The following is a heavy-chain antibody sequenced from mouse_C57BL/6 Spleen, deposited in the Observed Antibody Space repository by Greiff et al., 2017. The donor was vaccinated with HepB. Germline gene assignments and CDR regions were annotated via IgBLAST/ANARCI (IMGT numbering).Heavy chain of an antibody. J-gene: IGHJ1*03. V-gene: IGHV1-15*01. Sequence: QVQLKESGAELVRPGASVTLSCKASGYTFTDYEMHWVKQTPVHGLEWIGAIDPETGGTAYNQKFKGKAILTADKSSSTAYMELRSLTSEDSAVYYCTRGGTTPYWYFDVWGTGTTVTVSS. CDR2: IDPETGGT. CDR3: TRGGTTPYWYFDV. D-gene: IGHD1-1*01. CDR1: GYTFTDYE.